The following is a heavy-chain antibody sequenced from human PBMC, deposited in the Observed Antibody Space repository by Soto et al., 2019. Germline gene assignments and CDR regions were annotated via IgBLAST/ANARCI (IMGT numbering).Heavy chain of an antibody. CDR1: GFTFGDSY. D-gene: IGHD2-15*01. CDR3: VRGGGGGLFDP. V-gene: IGHV3-11*06. Sequence: GGSLRLSCAVSGFTFGDSYMSWIRQAPGKGLEWLSYISPGSRYPAYADSVKGRFTISRDNAKRSLYLQMMSLTAEDTAIYYCVRGGGGGLFDPWGQGTMVTVSS. J-gene: IGHJ5*02. CDR2: ISPGSRYP.